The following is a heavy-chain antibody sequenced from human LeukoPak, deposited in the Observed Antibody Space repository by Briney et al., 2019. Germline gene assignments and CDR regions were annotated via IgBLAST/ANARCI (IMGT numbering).Heavy chain of an antibody. CDR2: ISSSSSYI. J-gene: IGHJ5*02. V-gene: IGHV3-21*01. Sequence: PGGSLRLSCAASGFTFSSYWMHWVRQAPGKGLEWVSSISSSSSYIYCADSVKGRFTISRDNAKNSLYLQMNSLRAEDTAVYYCARYTTGDNWFDPWGQGTLVTVSS. CDR1: GFTFSSYW. CDR3: ARYTTGDNWFDP. D-gene: IGHD2-21*01.